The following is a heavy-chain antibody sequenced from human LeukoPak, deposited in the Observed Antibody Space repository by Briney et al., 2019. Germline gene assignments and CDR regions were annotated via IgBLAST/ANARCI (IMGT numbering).Heavy chain of an antibody. CDR1: GFTFSDYY. J-gene: IGHJ4*02. V-gene: IGHV3-11*01. CDR2: ISSSGSTI. CDR3: AIAMVKPYYFDY. D-gene: IGHD3-10*01. Sequence: GGSLRLSCAASGFTFSDYYMSWIRQAPGKGLEWVSYISSSGSTIYYADSVKGRFTISRDNAKNSLYLQMNSLRAEDTAVYYCAIAMVKPYYFDYWGQGTLVTVSS.